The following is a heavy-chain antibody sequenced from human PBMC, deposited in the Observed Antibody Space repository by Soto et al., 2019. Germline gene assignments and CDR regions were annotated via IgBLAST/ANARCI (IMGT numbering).Heavy chain of an antibody. CDR2: IYYSGST. J-gene: IGHJ4*02. CDR1: GGSISSSSYY. V-gene: IGHV4-39*01. CDR3: ARLTVGYSYNFDY. Sequence: QLQLQESGPGLVKPSETLSLTCTVSGGSISSSSYYWGWIRQPPGKGLEWIGSIYYSGSTYYYPSLKSRVTISVDTSKNQFSLKLSSVTAADTAVYYCARLTVGYSYNFDYWGQGTLVTVSS. D-gene: IGHD5-18*01.